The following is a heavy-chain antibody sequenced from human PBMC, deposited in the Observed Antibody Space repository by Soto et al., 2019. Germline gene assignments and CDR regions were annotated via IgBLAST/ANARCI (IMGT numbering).Heavy chain of an antibody. CDR1: GGSFTSNNW. J-gene: IGHJ4*02. CDR2: IYRTRST. V-gene: IGHV4-4*02. CDR3: ASRDPGTSVDY. D-gene: IGHD1-7*01. Sequence: SETLSLSCAVSGGSFTSNNWWTWVRQPPGQGLEWIGEIYRTRSTNYNPPLKSRVTISLDKSENQFSLEVTSLTAADTAVYYCASRDPGTSVDYWGQGTLVTVSS.